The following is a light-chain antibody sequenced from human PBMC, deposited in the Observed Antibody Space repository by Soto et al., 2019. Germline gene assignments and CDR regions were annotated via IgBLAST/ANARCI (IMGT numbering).Light chain of an antibody. J-gene: IGLJ1*01. V-gene: IGLV2-14*01. CDR2: DVS. CDR3: SSYTTSSTYV. CDR1: SSDVGSYNY. Sequence: QSVLTQPASVSGSPGQSSTISCTGTSSDVGSYNYVSRYQQHPGKAPKVMIYDVSNRPSGVSYRFSGSKSGNTASLTISGLQAEDEADYYWSSYTTSSTYVFGTGTKLTVL.